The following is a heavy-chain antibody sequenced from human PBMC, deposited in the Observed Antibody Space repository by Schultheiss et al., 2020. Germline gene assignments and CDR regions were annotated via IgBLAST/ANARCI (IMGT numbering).Heavy chain of an antibody. Sequence: ASVKVSCKASGYTFTSYDINWVRQATGQGLEWMGWMNPNSGNTVYAQKFQGRVTMTRNTSISTAYMELSSLRSEDTAVYYCARVGGSSGYYFLGYWGQGTLVNVYS. V-gene: IGHV1-8*01. D-gene: IGHD3-22*01. J-gene: IGHJ4*02. CDR3: ARVGGSSGYYFLGY. CDR2: MNPNSGNT. CDR1: GYTFTSYD.